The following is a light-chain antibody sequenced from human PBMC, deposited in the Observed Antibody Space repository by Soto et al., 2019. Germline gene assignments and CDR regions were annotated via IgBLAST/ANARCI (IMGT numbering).Light chain of an antibody. CDR3: QQYNSYPWT. CDR1: QTISTW. CDR2: KAS. V-gene: IGKV1-5*03. J-gene: IGKJ1*01. Sequence: IHMTQSPSTLSASVGDRVTFTCRASQTISTWLAWYQQKPGEAPKLLIYKASTLEVGVPSRFIGSASGTDFTLTINTLQPADFATYYCQQYNSYPWTFGQGTKV.